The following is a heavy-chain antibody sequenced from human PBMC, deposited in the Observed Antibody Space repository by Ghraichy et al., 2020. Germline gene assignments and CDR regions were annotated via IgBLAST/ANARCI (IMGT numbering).Heavy chain of an antibody. CDR2: IYSGGST. J-gene: IGHJ4*02. V-gene: IGHV3-53*01. Sequence: GGSLRLSCAASGFTVSSNYMSWVRQAPGKGLEWVSIIYSGGSTYYADSVKGRFTISRDNSKNTLYLQMNSLRAEDTAVYYCARNYYGSGSYYNNYFDYWGQGTLVTVSS. CDR1: GFTVSSNY. D-gene: IGHD3-10*01. CDR3: ARNYYGSGSYYNNYFDY.